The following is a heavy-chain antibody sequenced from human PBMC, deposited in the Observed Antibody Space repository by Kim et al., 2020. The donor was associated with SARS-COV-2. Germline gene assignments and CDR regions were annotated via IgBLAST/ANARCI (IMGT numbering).Heavy chain of an antibody. CDR2: IRSKAYGGTT. CDR1: GFTFGDYA. CDR3: TRGGYYDSSGYQYYFDS. D-gene: IGHD3-22*01. V-gene: IGHV3-49*03. J-gene: IGHJ4*02. Sequence: GGSLRLSCTASGFTFGDYAMSWFRQAPGKGLEWVGFIRSKAYGGTTEYAASVKGRFTISRDDSKSIAYLQMNSLKTEDTAVYYCTRGGYYDSSGYQYYFDSWGQGTLVTVSS.